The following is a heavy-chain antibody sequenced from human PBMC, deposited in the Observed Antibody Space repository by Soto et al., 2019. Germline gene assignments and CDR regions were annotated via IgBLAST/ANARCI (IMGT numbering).Heavy chain of an antibody. CDR2: IDYNGVT. CDR1: GGSIYTNDYY. J-gene: IGHJ4*02. CDR3: ARGPSGYDSLYFDY. D-gene: IGHD5-12*01. V-gene: IGHV4-39*07. Sequence: PSETLSLTCTVSGGSIYTNDYYWGWIRQPPGRGLEWIGNIDYNGVTYYNRSLKSRVTISVDTSKNQFSLKLSSVTAADTAVYYCARGPSGYDSLYFDYWGQGTLVTVSS.